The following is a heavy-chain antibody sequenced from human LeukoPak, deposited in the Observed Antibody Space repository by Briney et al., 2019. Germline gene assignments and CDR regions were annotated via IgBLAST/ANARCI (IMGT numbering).Heavy chain of an antibody. CDR2: IKSKTDGETT. J-gene: IGHJ6*02. Sequence: GGSLRLSCVDSGFTFTNAWMSWVRQAPGKGLEWIGRIKSKTDGETTNYAEPVRGRFTISRDDSKSAVYLQMNSLKIEDTAVYYCARARPWDSSRSYYFGMDVWGHGTTVTVSS. D-gene: IGHD3-22*01. CDR3: ARARPWDSSRSYYFGMDV. V-gene: IGHV3-15*01. CDR1: GFTFTNAW.